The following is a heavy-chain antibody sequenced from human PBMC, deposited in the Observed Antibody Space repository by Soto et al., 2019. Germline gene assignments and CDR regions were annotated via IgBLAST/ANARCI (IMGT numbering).Heavy chain of an antibody. D-gene: IGHD6-13*01. V-gene: IGHV4-59*01. Sequence: SETLSLTCSVSGGSISGSCWSWIRQSPGKGLEWLGYVYYTGSTNYSPSLRSRVSISVDTSKNEFSLRLSSVTAADTAVYFCARVSAAGAFASWGQGTLVTVSS. CDR3: ARVSAAGAFAS. J-gene: IGHJ4*02. CDR1: GGSISGSC. CDR2: VYYTGST.